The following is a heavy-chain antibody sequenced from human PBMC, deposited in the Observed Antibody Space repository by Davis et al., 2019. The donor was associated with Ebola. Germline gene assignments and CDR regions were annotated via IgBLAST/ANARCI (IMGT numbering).Heavy chain of an antibody. V-gene: IGHV3-7*01. Sequence: GGSLTLSCAASGFSFSTYWMSCVRQVPGKGLEWVANIQADGSEKYYVDSVKGRFTISRDNAKNSLYLQMNSLRAEDTAVYYCARDVAYYDFWSGYYTTYYGMDVWGQGTTVTVSS. J-gene: IGHJ6*02. CDR1: GFSFSTYW. CDR3: ARDVAYYDFWSGYYTTYYGMDV. D-gene: IGHD3-3*01. CDR2: IQADGSEK.